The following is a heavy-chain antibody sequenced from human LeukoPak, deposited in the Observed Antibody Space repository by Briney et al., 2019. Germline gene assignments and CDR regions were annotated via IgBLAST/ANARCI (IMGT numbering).Heavy chain of an antibody. CDR2: INWNGGST. CDR1: GFTFDDYG. Sequence: GGSLRLSCAASGFTFDDYGMSWVRHAPGKGLEWVSGINWNGGSTGYADSVKGRFTISRDNAKNSLYLQMNSLRAEDTALYYCARDPGIAARPDYWGQGTLVTVSS. CDR3: ARDPGIAARPDY. V-gene: IGHV3-20*04. J-gene: IGHJ4*02. D-gene: IGHD6-6*01.